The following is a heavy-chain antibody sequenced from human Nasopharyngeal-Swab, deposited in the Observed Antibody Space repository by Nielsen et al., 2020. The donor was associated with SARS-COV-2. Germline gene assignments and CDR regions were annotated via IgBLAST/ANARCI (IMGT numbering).Heavy chain of an antibody. CDR2: IIIIFGTA. V-gene: IGHV1-69*13. Sequence: SVKVSCKASGGTFSSYAISWVRQAPGQGLEWMGGIIIIFGTANYAQKFQGRVTITADDSTSTAYMELSSLRSEDTAVYYCARPAIAEPYYYFYGMDVWGQGTTVTAS. J-gene: IGHJ6*02. CDR1: GGTFSSYA. D-gene: IGHD2-21*01. CDR3: ARPAIAEPYYYFYGMDV.